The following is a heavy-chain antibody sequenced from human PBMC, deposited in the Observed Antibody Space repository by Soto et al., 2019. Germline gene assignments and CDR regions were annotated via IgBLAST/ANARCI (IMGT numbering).Heavy chain of an antibody. CDR3: ARDQSRGITMVRGVIPPLDY. D-gene: IGHD3-10*01. Sequence: QVQLVQSGAEVKKPGASVKVSCKASGYTFTSYGISWVRQAPGQGLEWMGWISAYNGNTNYAQKLQGRVTMTTDTSTSTAYMEPRSLRSDDTAVYYCARDQSRGITMVRGVIPPLDYWGQGTLVTVSS. V-gene: IGHV1-18*01. CDR1: GYTFTSYG. CDR2: ISAYNGNT. J-gene: IGHJ4*02.